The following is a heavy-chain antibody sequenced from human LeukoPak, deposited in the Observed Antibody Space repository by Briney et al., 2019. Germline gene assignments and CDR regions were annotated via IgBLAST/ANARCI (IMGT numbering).Heavy chain of an antibody. CDR1: GFTFTDDW. CDR3: SIDYDYAWGSYRLGY. J-gene: IGHJ4*02. V-gene: IGHV3-15*01. Sequence: GGSLRLSCAASGFTFTDDWMSWFRQAPGKGPEWVGRIKSKTDGGTTDYAAPVKGRFTISRDDSKNTLYLQMNSLRTEDTAVYYCSIDYDYAWGSYRLGYWGQGTLVTVSS. CDR2: IKSKTDGGTT. D-gene: IGHD3-16*02.